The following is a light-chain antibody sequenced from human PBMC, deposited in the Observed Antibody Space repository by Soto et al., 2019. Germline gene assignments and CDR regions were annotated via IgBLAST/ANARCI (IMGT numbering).Light chain of an antibody. V-gene: IGLV2-14*01. J-gene: IGLJ3*02. Sequence: QSALTQPASVSGSPGQSITISCTGTSSDVGGYNYVSWYQQHPGKAPKLMIYDVSNRPSGVSNRFSGSKSGNTASLTISGLQAEDEADYHCSSYTSSSPWVFAGGTKLTVL. CDR1: SSDVGGYNY. CDR2: DVS. CDR3: SSYTSSSPWV.